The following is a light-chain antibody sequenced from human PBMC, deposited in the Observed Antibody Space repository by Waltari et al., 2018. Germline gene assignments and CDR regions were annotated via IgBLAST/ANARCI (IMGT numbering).Light chain of an antibody. Sequence: DIRMTQSPSSLSASVGDRVTITCRASQDISNYLAWFQQKPGQAPKSLMFTASSLQSGVPSRFSGSGSGTDFTLTSSSLQPEDFATYYCQQYNSYPLTFGGGPKVDIK. CDR3: QQYNSYPLT. CDR1: QDISNY. V-gene: IGKV1-16*01. J-gene: IGKJ4*01. CDR2: TAS.